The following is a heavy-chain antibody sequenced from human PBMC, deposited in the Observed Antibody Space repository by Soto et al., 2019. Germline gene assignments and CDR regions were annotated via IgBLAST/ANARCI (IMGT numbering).Heavy chain of an antibody. CDR2: IYYSGST. J-gene: IGHJ6*02. Sequence: QLQLQESGPGLVKPSETLSLTCTVSGGSISSSSYYWGWIRQPPGKGLEWIGSIYYSGSTYYNPSLKSRVTISVDTSKNQFSLKLSSVTAADTAVYYCARHPYDILTLGAYGMDVWGQGTTVTVSS. CDR3: ARHPYDILTLGAYGMDV. V-gene: IGHV4-39*01. CDR1: GGSISSSSYY. D-gene: IGHD3-9*01.